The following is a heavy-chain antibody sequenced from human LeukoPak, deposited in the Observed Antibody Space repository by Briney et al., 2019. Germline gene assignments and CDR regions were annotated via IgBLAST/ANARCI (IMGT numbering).Heavy chain of an antibody. V-gene: IGHV3-30*03. J-gene: IGHJ4*02. D-gene: IGHD5-18*01. CDR3: ARHLSGVTGYTYGRGIDY. CDR2: TSYDATDH. CDR1: GFTFTDYI. Sequence: GGSLRLSCTASGFTFTDYIIHWVRQAPGKGLEWVAVTSYDATDHYYADSVKGRFTISRDNSKNTLFLQMNSLRVEDTAVYYCARHLSGVTGYTYGRGIDYWGQGTLVTVSS.